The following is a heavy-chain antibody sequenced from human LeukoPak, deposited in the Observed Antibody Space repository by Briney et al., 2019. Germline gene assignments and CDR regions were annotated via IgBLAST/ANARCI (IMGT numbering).Heavy chain of an antibody. CDR1: VYTFTSYG. CDR3: ARDRVAAAGLYYYYYYMDV. V-gene: IGHV1-18*01. CDR2: ISAYNGNT. D-gene: IGHD6-13*01. Sequence: GASVNVSCKASVYTFTSYGISWVRQAPGQGLEGMGWISAYNGNTNYAQKLQDRVTMTTDRSTRTAYMELRSLRSADTAVYYCARDRVAAAGLYYYYYYMDVWGKGTTVTVSS. J-gene: IGHJ6*03.